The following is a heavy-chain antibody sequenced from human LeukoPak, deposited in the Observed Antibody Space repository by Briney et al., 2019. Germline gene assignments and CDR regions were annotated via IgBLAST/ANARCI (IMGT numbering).Heavy chain of an antibody. D-gene: IGHD2-15*01. CDR2: MSGSGGT. J-gene: IGHJ5*02. CDR1: GHRFSDYA. CDR3: AKGCLCYSGLSSWFDP. Sequence: GGSLRLSCAASGHRFSDYAWSWLRQAPGKGLEWVSGMSGSGGTYYADSVRVRFTISRDISKDKLHLQMDSLRADDTAVYYCAKGCLCYSGLSSWFDPWGQGTLVIVSS. V-gene: IGHV3-23*01.